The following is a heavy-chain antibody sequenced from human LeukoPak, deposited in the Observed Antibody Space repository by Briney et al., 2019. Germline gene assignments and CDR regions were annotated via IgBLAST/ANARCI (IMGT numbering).Heavy chain of an antibody. CDR2: IRYDGSNK. V-gene: IGHV3-30*02. CDR3: ATSPVLYSSSWYDYGTYYYYYMDV. Sequence: GGSLRLSCAASGFTFSSYGMHWVRQAPGKGLEWAAFIRYDGSNKYYADSVKGRFTISRDNAKNSLYLQMNSLRAEDTAVYYCATSPVLYSSSWYDYGTYYYYYMDVWGKGTTVTVSS. D-gene: IGHD6-13*01. CDR1: GFTFSSYG. J-gene: IGHJ6*03.